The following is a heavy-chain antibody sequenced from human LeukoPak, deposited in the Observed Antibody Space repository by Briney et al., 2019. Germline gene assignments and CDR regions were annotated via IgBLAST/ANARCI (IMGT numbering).Heavy chain of an antibody. D-gene: IGHD6-19*01. J-gene: IGHJ4*02. CDR3: VRAAAVSGHFDY. CDR2: IYHSGST. CDR1: GGSISGSDW. V-gene: IGHV4-4*02. Sequence: SGTLSLTCVVSGGSISGSDWWSWVRQPPGKGLEWIGEIYHSGSTNYNPSLKSRVTISVDKSKNQFSLKLSSVTAADTALYYCVRAAAVSGHFDYWGQGTLVTVSS.